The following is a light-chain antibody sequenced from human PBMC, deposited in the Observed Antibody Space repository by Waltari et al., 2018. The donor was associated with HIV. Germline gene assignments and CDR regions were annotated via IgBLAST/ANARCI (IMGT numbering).Light chain of an antibody. J-gene: IGLJ1*01. V-gene: IGLV3-21*04. CDR2: YDS. CDR1: NIGSKG. Sequence: SYVLAQPPSVSVAPGKTARITCGGNNIGSKGERWYQQKPGQAPVVVIYYDSDRPSGIPERFSGSNSGNTATLTISRVEAGDEADYYCQVWDSSSDAYVFGTGTKVTVL. CDR3: QVWDSSSDAYV.